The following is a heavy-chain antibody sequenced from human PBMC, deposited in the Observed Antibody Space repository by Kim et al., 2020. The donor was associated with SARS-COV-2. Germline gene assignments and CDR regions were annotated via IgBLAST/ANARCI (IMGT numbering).Heavy chain of an antibody. CDR1: GFIFINYW. Sequence: GGSLRLFCGASGFIFINYWMNWVRKASGKGLEWVANIKPDGSEKHYVYSAKGRFTISRDNVKNSLYLQMNCPRAEDTAVYYCTRGRATIDYLGQGTLVTV. D-gene: IGHD1-26*01. CDR2: IKPDGSEK. J-gene: IGHJ4*02. V-gene: IGHV3-7*01. CDR3: TRGRATIDY.